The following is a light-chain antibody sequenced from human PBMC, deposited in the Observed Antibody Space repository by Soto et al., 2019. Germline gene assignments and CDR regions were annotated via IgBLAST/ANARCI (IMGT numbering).Light chain of an antibody. V-gene: IGKV3-20*01. J-gene: IGKJ1*01. CDR3: QQYGSSPPT. Sequence: DIVLTQSPGTLSLSPGDRATLSCRASQSVSTNYLAWYQRKPGQAPRLLIYGASNRDTGVPYRFSGSGSGTDFTLTITILEPEDFALYYCQQYGSSPPTFGQGTKVEIK. CDR2: GAS. CDR1: QSVSTNY.